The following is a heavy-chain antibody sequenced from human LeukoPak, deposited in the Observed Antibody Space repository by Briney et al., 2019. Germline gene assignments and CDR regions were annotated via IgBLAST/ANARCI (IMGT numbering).Heavy chain of an antibody. V-gene: IGHV1-46*01. J-gene: IGHJ6*03. CDR3: ARARSRVVVPAAYYYYMDV. Sequence: ASVKVSCKASGYTFTSYYMHWVRQAPGQGLEWMGIINPSGGSTSYAQKFQGRVTMTRDMSTSTVYMELRSLRSDDTAVYYCARARSRVVVPAAYYYYMDVWGKGTTVTISS. D-gene: IGHD2-2*01. CDR2: INPSGGST. CDR1: GYTFTSYY.